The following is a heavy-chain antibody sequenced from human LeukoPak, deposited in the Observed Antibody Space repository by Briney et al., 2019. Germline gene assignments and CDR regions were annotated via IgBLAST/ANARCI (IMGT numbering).Heavy chain of an antibody. CDR1: GFTFSSYG. Sequence: GGSLRLSCAASGFTFSSYGMHWVRQAPGKGLEWVAVISYDGSNKYYADSVKGRFTISRDNAKNSLYLQMNSLRAEDTAVYYCARARWFGELFYMPLFDYWGQGALVTVSS. V-gene: IGHV3-30*03. J-gene: IGHJ4*02. CDR2: ISYDGSNK. CDR3: ARARWFGELFYMPLFDY. D-gene: IGHD3-10*01.